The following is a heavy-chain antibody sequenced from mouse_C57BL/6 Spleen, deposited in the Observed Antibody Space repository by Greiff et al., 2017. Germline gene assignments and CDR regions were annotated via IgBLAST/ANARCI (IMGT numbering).Heavy chain of an antibody. CDR1: GYTFTSYW. Sequence: VQLQQSGAELVRPGSSVKLSCKASGYTFTSYWMHWVKQRPIQGLEWIGNIDPSDSETHYNQKFKDKATLTVDKSSSTAYMQLSSLTSEDSAVYYCARGVGLLWFAYWGQGTLVTVSA. D-gene: IGHD1-1*01. J-gene: IGHJ3*01. V-gene: IGHV1-52*01. CDR3: ARGVGLLWFAY. CDR2: IDPSDSET.